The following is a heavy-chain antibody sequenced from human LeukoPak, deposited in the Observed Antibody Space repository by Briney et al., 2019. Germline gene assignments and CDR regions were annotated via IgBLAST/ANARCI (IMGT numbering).Heavy chain of an antibody. CDR1: GFTFSSYA. D-gene: IGHD4-11*01. CDR3: AKDLDYTTCGYSFDY. J-gene: IGHJ4*02. CDR2: IGAGGTFT. V-gene: IGHV3-23*01. Sequence: PGGSLRLSCTVSGFTFSSYAMSWVRQAPGKGLEWVSGIGAGGTFTYYADSVKGRFTISRDNSRNTLYLQMNSPRADDTAVYYCAKDLDYTTCGYSFDYWGQGTLVTVSS.